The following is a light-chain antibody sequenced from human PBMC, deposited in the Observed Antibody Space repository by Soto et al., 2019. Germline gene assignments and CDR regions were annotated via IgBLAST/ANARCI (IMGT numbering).Light chain of an antibody. Sequence: EIVLTQSPGTLSLSPGEGATLSCRASQSVANNYLAWYQQKPGQAPRLLISGASNRATGIPDRFSGSGSGTDFTLTISRPESEDFAVYYCQHYGSSPPHTFGQGTKLEIK. CDR2: GAS. J-gene: IGKJ2*01. V-gene: IGKV3-20*01. CDR3: QHYGSSPPHT. CDR1: QSVANNY.